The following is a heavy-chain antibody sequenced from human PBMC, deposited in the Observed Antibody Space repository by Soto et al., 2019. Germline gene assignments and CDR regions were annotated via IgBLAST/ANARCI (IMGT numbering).Heavy chain of an antibody. D-gene: IGHD1-26*01. Sequence: GGFLRLSCAASGFIFENFGMSWVRQAPGKGLEWISSISGSGFKKYYADSVKGRFTISRDNSKSTVYLELNNLSAEDTAVYHCAKNQGVELVPLATVDWFDPWGQGSVVTVSS. CDR2: ISGSGFKK. V-gene: IGHV3-23*01. J-gene: IGHJ5*02. CDR1: GFIFENFG. CDR3: AKNQGVELVPLATVDWFDP.